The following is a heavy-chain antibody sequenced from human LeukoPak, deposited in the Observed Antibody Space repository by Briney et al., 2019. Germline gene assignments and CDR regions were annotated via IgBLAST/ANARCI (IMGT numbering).Heavy chain of an antibody. CDR3: ARQAVAGDFDY. CDR2: IYYSGST. V-gene: IGHV4-39*01. CDR1: GFTFSSYA. D-gene: IGHD6-19*01. J-gene: IGHJ4*02. Sequence: PGGSLRLSSAASGFTFSSYAMSWVRQAPGKGLEWIGSIYYSGSTYYNPSLKSRVTISVDTSKNQFSLKLSSVTAADTAVYYCARQAVAGDFDYWGQGTLVTVSS.